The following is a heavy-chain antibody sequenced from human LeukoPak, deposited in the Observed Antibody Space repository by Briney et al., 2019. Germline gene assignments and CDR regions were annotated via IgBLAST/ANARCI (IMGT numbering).Heavy chain of an antibody. J-gene: IGHJ3*02. Sequence: SETLSLTCTVSGGSISSYYWSWIRQPPGKGLEWVGYIYYSGSTNYNPSLKSRVTISVDTSKNQFSLNLSSVTAADTAVYYCARRGDYGGNSGDDAFDIWGQGTMVTVSS. V-gene: IGHV4-59*01. CDR3: ARRGDYGGNSGDDAFDI. D-gene: IGHD4-23*01. CDR1: GGSISSYY. CDR2: IYYSGST.